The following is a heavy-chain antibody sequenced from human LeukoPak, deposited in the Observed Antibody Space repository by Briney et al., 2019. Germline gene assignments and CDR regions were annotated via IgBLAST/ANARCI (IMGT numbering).Heavy chain of an antibody. CDR3: AKDRDDSSGYYPWYFDY. CDR2: ISGCGGST. CDR1: GYPFSSHA. J-gene: IGHJ4*02. D-gene: IGHD3-22*01. Sequence: GGSLRLSCAASGYPFSSHALRWVRQAPGKGLEWVSAISGCGGSTYYADSVRGRFTISRDNSKNTLYLQMNSLRAEDRAVYYCAKDRDDSSGYYPWYFDYWGQGTLVTVSS. V-gene: IGHV3-23*01.